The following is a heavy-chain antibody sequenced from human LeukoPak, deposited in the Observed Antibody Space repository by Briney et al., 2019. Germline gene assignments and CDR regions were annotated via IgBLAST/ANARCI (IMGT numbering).Heavy chain of an antibody. CDR2: ISYDGSNK. CDR1: GFTFSSYA. V-gene: IGHV3-30-3*01. J-gene: IGHJ4*02. D-gene: IGHD1-26*01. CDR3: ARDSSDTYRFDY. Sequence: GGSLRLSCAASGFTFSSYAMHWVRQAPGKGLEWVAVISYDGSNKYYADSVKGRFTVSRDNSKNTLYLQMNSLRAEDTAVYYCARDSSDTYRFDYWGQGTLVTVSS.